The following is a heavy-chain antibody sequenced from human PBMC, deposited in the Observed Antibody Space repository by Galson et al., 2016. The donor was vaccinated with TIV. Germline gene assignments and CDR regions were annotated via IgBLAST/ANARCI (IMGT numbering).Heavy chain of an antibody. V-gene: IGHV4-39*01. J-gene: IGHJ2*01. Sequence: SETLSLTCTVSGVSITSSTYYWGWIRQPPGKGLEWIGSVYYNGDTYYNPSPRSRVTISVDTSKNQFSLKLNSVTAADTSIFYCARHGAWSWYFDLWGRGTLVTVSS. CDR1: GVSITSSTYY. CDR2: VYYNGDT. D-gene: IGHD3-16*01. CDR3: ARHGAWSWYFDL.